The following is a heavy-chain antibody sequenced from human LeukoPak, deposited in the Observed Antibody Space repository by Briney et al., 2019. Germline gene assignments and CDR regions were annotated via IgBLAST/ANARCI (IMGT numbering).Heavy chain of an antibody. Sequence: PGGSLRLSCAGSGFTFITYAMHWVRQAPGKGLEWVAVITYDGSNKYYADSVKGRFTISRDNSKNTLYLQMNSLRPEDTAVYHCAKEGGFYDFWSGYYRGFDYWGQGTLVTVSS. V-gene: IGHV3-30-3*01. CDR1: GFTFITYA. J-gene: IGHJ4*02. D-gene: IGHD3-3*01. CDR3: AKEGGFYDFWSGYYRGFDY. CDR2: ITYDGSNK.